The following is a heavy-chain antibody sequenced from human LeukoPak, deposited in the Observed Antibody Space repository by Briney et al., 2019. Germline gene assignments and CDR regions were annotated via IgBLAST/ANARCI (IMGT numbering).Heavy chain of an antibody. Sequence: ASVKVSCKASGYTFTGNYMHWVRQAPGQGLEWMGWINPNSGGTNYAQKFQGRVTMTRNTSISTAYMELSSLRSEDTAVYYCARRTKLLWFDPWGQGTLVTVSS. CDR3: ARRTKLLWFDP. CDR1: GYTFTGNY. J-gene: IGHJ5*02. D-gene: IGHD3-10*01. CDR2: INPNSGGT. V-gene: IGHV1-2*02.